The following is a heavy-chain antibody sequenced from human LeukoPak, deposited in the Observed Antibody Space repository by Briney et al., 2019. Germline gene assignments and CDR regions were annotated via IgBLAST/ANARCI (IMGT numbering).Heavy chain of an antibody. D-gene: IGHD6-19*01. CDR1: GYSCTSYW. V-gene: IGHV5-51*01. Sequence: RGESLKISCKGSGYSCTSYWIGWVRQMPGKGLEWMGIIYPVDSDTRYSPSFQGQVTISADKSISTAYLQWTSLKASDTAMYYCARHLGIAVAGTVAPDYWGQGTLVTVSS. CDR3: ARHLGIAVAGTVAPDY. J-gene: IGHJ4*02. CDR2: IYPVDSDT.